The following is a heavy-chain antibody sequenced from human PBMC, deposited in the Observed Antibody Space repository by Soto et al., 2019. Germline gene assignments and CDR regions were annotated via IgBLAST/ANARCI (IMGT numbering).Heavy chain of an antibody. CDR1: GFTFSSYW. D-gene: IGHD3-3*01. J-gene: IGHJ6*03. V-gene: IGHV3-7*01. CDR3: ARVLYYDFWSGYSPPGYYYYYMDV. CDR2: IKQDGSEK. Sequence: GGSLRLSCAASGFTFSSYWMSWVRQAPGKGLEWVANIKQDGSEKYYVDSVKGRFTNSRDNAKNSLYLQMNSLRAEDTAVYYCARVLYYDFWSGYSPPGYYYYYMDVWGKGTTVTVSS.